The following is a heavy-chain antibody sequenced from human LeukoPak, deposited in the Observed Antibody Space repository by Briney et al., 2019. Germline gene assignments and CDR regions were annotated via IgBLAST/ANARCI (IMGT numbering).Heavy chain of an antibody. J-gene: IGHJ4*02. CDR2: ISAYNGNT. D-gene: IGHD3-10*01. V-gene: IGHV1-18*01. CDR1: GYIYTSYG. CDR3: TRGHEWFGVNVDY. Sequence: GASVKVSCKASGYIYTSYGINWVRQAPGPGHERMGWISAYNGNTKYAQKLQGRVTMTTDTSTSTAHMGLRSLRTDDTAVYYCTRGHEWFGVNVDYWGQGTLVTVSS.